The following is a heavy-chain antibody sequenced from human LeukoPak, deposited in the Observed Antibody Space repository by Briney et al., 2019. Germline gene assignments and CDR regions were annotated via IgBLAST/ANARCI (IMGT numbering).Heavy chain of an antibody. CDR2: IYYSGST. CDR3: ARGFTIFGVAAAMDV. CDR1: GGSISSGGYY. Sequence: SQTLSPTCTVSGGSISSGGYYWSWIRQHPGKGLEWIGYIYYSGSTYYNPSLKSRVTISVDTSKNQFSLKLSSVTAADTAVYYCARGFTIFGVAAAMDVWGQGTTVTVSS. D-gene: IGHD3-3*01. V-gene: IGHV4-31*03. J-gene: IGHJ6*02.